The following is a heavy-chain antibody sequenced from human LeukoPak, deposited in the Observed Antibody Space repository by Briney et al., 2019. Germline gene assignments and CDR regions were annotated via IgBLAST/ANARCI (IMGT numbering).Heavy chain of an antibody. CDR1: GYNFTDYY. Sequence: ASVKVSCKASGYNFTDYYIHWARQAPGQGLEWMGWINPKSGGTNYAQKFRGRVTMTRDTSISTAYMELSGLRSDDRAVYYCARDSGLGPTWHPFDHWGQGTPVTVSS. D-gene: IGHD1-26*01. J-gene: IGHJ4*02. CDR3: ARDSGLGPTWHPFDH. CDR2: INPKSGGT. V-gene: IGHV1-2*02.